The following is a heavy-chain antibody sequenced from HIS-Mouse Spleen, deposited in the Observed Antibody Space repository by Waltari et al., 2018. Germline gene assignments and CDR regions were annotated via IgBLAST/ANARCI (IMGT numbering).Heavy chain of an antibody. J-gene: IGHJ6*02. CDR2: IYSGEST. CDR3: ARDTFIAARSYGMDV. D-gene: IGHD6-6*01. CDR1: GFTVSSNY. V-gene: IGHV3-53*01. Sequence: EVQLVESGGGLIQPGGSLRLSCAASGFTVSSNYMSWVRQAPGKGLEWVSIIYSGESTYYADSEKGRFTISRDNSKNTLYLQMNSLRAEDTAVYYWARDTFIAARSYGMDVWGQGTTVTVSS.